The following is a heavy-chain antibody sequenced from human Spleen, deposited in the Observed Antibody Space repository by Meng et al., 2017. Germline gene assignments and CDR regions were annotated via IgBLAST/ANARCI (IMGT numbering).Heavy chain of an antibody. CDR1: GYTFTDYY. CDR3: AKDTVGDYYDSRTYWYFDL. J-gene: IGHJ2*01. V-gene: IGHV1-2*02. CDR2: INPNGGGT. Sequence: ASVKVSCKASGYTFTDYYIHWVRHAPGQGLEWMGWINPNGGGTKSAQNFQGRVTMTRDTSISTAYMELNRLRSDDTAVYYCAKDTVGDYYDSRTYWYFDLWGRGTLVTVSS. D-gene: IGHD3-22*01.